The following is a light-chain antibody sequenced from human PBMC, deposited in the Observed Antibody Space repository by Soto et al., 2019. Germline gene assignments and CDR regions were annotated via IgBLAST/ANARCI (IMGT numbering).Light chain of an antibody. V-gene: IGKV3-15*01. Sequence: MVLTQSPATLSVSPGERATLSCRASQRIXSNLAWYEAKPGQAPGFLXDCASTTATGSPARFSGSGSGTEFTLTISSLQPEYFATYYCQQSYSTPWTFGQGTKVDIK. CDR3: QQSYSTPWT. CDR2: CAS. CDR1: QRIXSN. J-gene: IGKJ1*01.